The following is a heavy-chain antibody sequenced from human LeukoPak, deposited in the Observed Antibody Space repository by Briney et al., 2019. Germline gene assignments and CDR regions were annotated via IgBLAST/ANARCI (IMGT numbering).Heavy chain of an antibody. J-gene: IGHJ4*02. CDR3: ARFYPYGDYAV. D-gene: IGHD4-17*01. CDR1: GGSISSSSYY. CDR2: IYYSGST. V-gene: IGHV4-39*07. Sequence: SETLSLTCTVSGGSISSSSYYWGWIRQPPGKGLEWIGSIYYSGSTYYNPSLKSRVTISVDTSKNQFSLKLSSVTAADTAVYYCARFYPYGDYAVWGQGTLVTVSS.